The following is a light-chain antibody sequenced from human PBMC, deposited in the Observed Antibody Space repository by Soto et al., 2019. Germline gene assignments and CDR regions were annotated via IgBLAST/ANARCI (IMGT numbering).Light chain of an antibody. CDR1: SSNIGAGYD. CDR3: QSYDSSLRGYV. Sequence: QSVLTQPPSVSGAPGQRVTISCTGSSSNIGAGYDVHWYQQLPGSAPKLLLYGNSNRPSGVTDRFSGAKSGTSASLAITGLQAEDEAAYYCQSYDSSLRGYVFGTGTKLTVL. J-gene: IGLJ1*01. CDR2: GNS. V-gene: IGLV1-40*01.